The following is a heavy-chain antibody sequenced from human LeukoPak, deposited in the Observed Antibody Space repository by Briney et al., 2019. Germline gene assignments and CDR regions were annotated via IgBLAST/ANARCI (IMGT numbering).Heavy chain of an antibody. CDR1: GGSISSGGYY. CDR2: IYYSGST. D-gene: IGHD4-17*01. J-gene: IGHJ4*02. CDR3: ARGLTTVTTPQYFDY. Sequence: SQTLSLTCTVSGGSISSGGYYWTWIRQHPGEGLEWIGYIYYSGSTYYNPSLKSRVTISVDTSKNQFSLKLSSVAAADTAVYYCARGLTTVTTPQYFDYWGQGTLVTVSS. V-gene: IGHV4-31*03.